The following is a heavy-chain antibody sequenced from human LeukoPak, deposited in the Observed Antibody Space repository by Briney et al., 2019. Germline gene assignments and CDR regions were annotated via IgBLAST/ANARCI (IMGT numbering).Heavy chain of an antibody. J-gene: IGHJ4*02. D-gene: IGHD6-13*01. Sequence: PGGSLRLSCAASGFTFSTYAMNWVRQAPGKGLEWVAVISYDGRQNYYADSVKGRFTISRDNAKNSLYLQMNSLRAEDTAVYYCARDLPVYSSSCYAPGYWGQGTLVTVSS. CDR3: ARDLPVYSSSCYAPGY. CDR1: GFTFSTYA. CDR2: ISYDGRQN. V-gene: IGHV3-30*04.